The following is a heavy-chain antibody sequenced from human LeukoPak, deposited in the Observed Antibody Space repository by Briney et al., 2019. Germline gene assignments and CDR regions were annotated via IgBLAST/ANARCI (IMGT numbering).Heavy chain of an antibody. CDR2: MHYSGST. Sequence: PSETLSLTCTVSGGSISSTTYYWGWIRQPPGKGLEWIGSMHYSGSTYYNPSLNSRVPISLDTSKNLFSLRLSSVTAADTAVYYCTGDYGDYVIGHWGQGTLVTVSS. V-gene: IGHV4-39*01. D-gene: IGHD4-17*01. J-gene: IGHJ4*02. CDR1: GGSISSTTYY. CDR3: TGDYGDYVIGH.